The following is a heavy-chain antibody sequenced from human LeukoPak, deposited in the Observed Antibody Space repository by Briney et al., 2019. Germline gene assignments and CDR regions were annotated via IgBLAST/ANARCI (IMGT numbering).Heavy chain of an antibody. J-gene: IGHJ4*02. V-gene: IGHV4-34*01. D-gene: IGHD4-17*01. Sequence: PSETLSLTCAVYGGSFSGYYWSWIRQPPGKGLEWIGEINHSGSTNYNPSLKSRVTISVDTSKNQFSLKLSSVTAADTAVYHCARGGYYGDYLFDYWGQGTLVTVSS. CDR3: ARGGYYGDYLFDY. CDR2: INHSGST. CDR1: GGSFSGYY.